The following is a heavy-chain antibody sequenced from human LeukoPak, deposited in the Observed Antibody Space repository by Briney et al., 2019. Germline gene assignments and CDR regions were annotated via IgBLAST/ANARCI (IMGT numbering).Heavy chain of an antibody. D-gene: IGHD2-2*01. V-gene: IGHV4-34*01. CDR1: GGSFSGYY. Sequence: SETLSLTCAVYGGSFSGYYWSWIRQPPGKGLEWIGEINHSGSTNYNPSLKSRVTISVDTSKNQSSLKLSSVTAADTAVYYCAAPTDIVVVPAAPDYYGMDVWGQGTTVTVSS. CDR3: AAPTDIVVVPAAPDYYGMDV. CDR2: INHSGST. J-gene: IGHJ6*02.